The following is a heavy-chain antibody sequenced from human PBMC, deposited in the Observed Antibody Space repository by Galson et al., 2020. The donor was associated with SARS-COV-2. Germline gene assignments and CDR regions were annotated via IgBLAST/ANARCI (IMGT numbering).Heavy chain of an antibody. D-gene: IGHD3-9*01. J-gene: IGHJ6*02. CDR1: GFTVSTNY. CDR3: ARDYYDVLTYNYGMDI. Sequence: GGSLRLSCAASGFTVSTNYMTWVRQAPGKGLEWVSLIYSGGTTYYADSVKGRFTISRDNSKNTLYLQMNSLRAEDTAVYYCARDYYDVLTYNYGMDIWGQGTTVTVSS. V-gene: IGHV3-53*01. CDR2: IYSGGTT.